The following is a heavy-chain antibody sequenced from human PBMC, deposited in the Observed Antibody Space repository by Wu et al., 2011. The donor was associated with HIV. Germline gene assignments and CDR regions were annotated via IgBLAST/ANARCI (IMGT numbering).Heavy chain of an antibody. CDR2: IIPVFGTT. V-gene: IGHV1-69*05. D-gene: IGHD2-2*01. Sequence: QDQLVQSGAEVKKPGSSVKVSCKAPGGTFSNYAISWVRQAPGQGLEWMGGIIPVFGTTNYAQKLHGRVTITTDESMSTAYMELSSLRSEDTAIYYCARDTQGDIVEVPAAKGTYYYGMDVWGQGTTVHRLL. CDR1: GGTFSNYA. CDR3: ARDTQGDIVEVPAAKGTYYYGMDV. J-gene: IGHJ6*02.